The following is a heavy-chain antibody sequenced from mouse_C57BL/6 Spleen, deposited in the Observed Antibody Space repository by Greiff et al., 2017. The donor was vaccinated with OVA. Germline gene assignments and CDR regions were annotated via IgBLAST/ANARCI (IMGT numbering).Heavy chain of an antibody. CDR2: IYPGDGDT. J-gene: IGHJ4*01. Sequence: VQLVESGPELVKPGASVKISCKASGYAFSSSWMNWVKQRPGKGLEWIGRIYPGDGDTNYNGKFKGKATLTADKSSSTAYMQLSSLTSEDSAVYFCARGTAQALYAMDYWGQGTSVTVSS. D-gene: IGHD3-2*02. CDR3: ARGTAQALYAMDY. CDR1: GYAFSSSW. V-gene: IGHV1-82*01.